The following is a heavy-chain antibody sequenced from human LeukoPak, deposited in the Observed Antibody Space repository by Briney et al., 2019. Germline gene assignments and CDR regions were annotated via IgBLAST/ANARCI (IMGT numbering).Heavy chain of an antibody. J-gene: IGHJ3*02. CDR3: AKGHTTGWLKDAFHI. CDR2: IHTTGST. Sequence: PSEALSLTCTVSGGSFSSGSYYWSWIRQPAGKGLEWTGRIHTTGSTNYNPSLKSRVTISIDTSKNQFSLKLSSVTAADTAVYYCAKGHTTGWLKDAFHIWGQGTMVTVSS. CDR1: GGSFSSGSYY. V-gene: IGHV4-61*02. D-gene: IGHD6-19*01.